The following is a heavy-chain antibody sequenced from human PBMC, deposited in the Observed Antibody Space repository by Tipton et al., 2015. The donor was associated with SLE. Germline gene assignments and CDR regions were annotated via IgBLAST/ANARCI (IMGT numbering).Heavy chain of an antibody. Sequence: TLSLTCTVSGGSISSYYWSWIRQPPGKGLEWIGYIYTSGSTYYNPSLKSRISMSVDTSKNQFYLKLSSVTAADTAVYYCARESITMVRGADYWGQGTLVTVSS. CDR3: ARESITMVRGADY. D-gene: IGHD3-10*01. J-gene: IGHJ4*02. CDR1: GGSISSYY. V-gene: IGHV4-4*08. CDR2: IYTSGST.